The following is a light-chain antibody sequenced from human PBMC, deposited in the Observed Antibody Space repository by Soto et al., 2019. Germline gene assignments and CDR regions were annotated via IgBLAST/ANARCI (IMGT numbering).Light chain of an antibody. CDR1: SSNIGSNT. J-gene: IGLJ2*01. CDR3: AAWDDSLNGLV. V-gene: IGLV1-44*01. Sequence: QLVLTQPPSASGTPGQRVTISCSGSSSNIGSNTVHWYQQLPGTAPKLLIYSNNQRPSGVPDRSSGSKSGTSASLAISGLQSEDEADYYCAAWDDSLNGLVFGGGTKLNLL. CDR2: SNN.